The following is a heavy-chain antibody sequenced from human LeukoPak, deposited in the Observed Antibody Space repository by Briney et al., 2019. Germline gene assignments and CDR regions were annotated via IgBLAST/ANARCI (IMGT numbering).Heavy chain of an antibody. CDR3: ARVLAVPGTPFDY. V-gene: IGHV4-61*02. CDR2: IYASGST. D-gene: IGHD6-19*01. J-gene: IGHJ4*02. CDR1: GGSISSDSYY. Sequence: SQTLSLTCTVSGGSISSDSYYWTWLRQPAGKGLEWIGRIYASGSTNYNPSLKSRVTISLDTSKNQFSLNLSSVTAADPAMYYCARVLAVPGTPFDYWGQGALVTVSS.